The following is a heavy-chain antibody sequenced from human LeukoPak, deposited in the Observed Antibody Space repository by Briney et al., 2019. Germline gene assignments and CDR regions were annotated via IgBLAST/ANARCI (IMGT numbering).Heavy chain of an antibody. CDR1: GFTFSNYN. J-gene: IGHJ4*02. CDR3: ARDRETTGYDY. Sequence: GGSLRLSCAASGFTFSNYNMNWVRQAPGKGLEWVSSISSRSSYIYSADSVNGRFTISRDNAKNSLYLEMNSLRGEDTAVYFCARDRETTGYDYWGQGTLVTVSS. CDR2: ISSRSSYI. D-gene: IGHD5-12*01. V-gene: IGHV3-21*01.